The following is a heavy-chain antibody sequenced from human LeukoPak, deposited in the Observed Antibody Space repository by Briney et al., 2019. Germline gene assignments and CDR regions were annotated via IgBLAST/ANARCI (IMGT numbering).Heavy chain of an antibody. J-gene: IGHJ5*02. Sequence: ASVKVSCKASGYTFTGYYMHWVRQAPGQGLEWMGIINPSGGSTGYAQKFQGRVTMTRDTSTSTVYMELSSLRSEDTAVYYCARALPATITIFGVGNWFDPWGQGTLVTVSS. V-gene: IGHV1-46*03. CDR3: ARALPATITIFGVGNWFDP. D-gene: IGHD3-3*01. CDR1: GYTFTGYY. CDR2: INPSGGST.